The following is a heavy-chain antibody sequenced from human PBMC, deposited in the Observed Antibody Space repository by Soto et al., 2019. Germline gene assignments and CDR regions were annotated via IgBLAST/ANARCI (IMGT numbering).Heavy chain of an antibody. CDR1: GGSISSGDYY. V-gene: IGHV4-30-4*01. J-gene: IGHJ1*01. CDR2: IYYSGST. Sequence: QVQLQESGPGLVKPSQTLSLTCTVSGGSISSGDYYWSWIRQPPGKGLEWIGYIYYSGSTYYNPSLKSRVTIAVDTSKNQFSPKLSSVTAADTAVYYCARRFQDCSGGRCYLYIQHWGQGTQVTVSS. D-gene: IGHD2-15*01. CDR3: ARRFQDCSGGRCYLYIQH.